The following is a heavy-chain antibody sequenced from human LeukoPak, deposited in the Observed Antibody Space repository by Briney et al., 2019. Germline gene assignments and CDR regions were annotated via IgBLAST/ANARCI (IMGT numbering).Heavy chain of an antibody. CDR3: ARGAEAETSPLDF. V-gene: IGHV4-4*02. J-gene: IGHJ4*02. CDR1: GGSISSSNW. CDR2: VYYSGSS. D-gene: IGHD6-13*01. Sequence: SETLSLTCAVSGGSISSSNWWSWVRQPPGKGLEWIGSVYYSGSSYSNPSLKSRVTISVDTPKNQFSLKVTSVTAADTAVYYCARGAEAETSPLDFWGQGTPVTVSS.